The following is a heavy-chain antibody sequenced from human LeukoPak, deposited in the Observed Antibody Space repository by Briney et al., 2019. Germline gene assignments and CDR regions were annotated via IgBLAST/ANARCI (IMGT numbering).Heavy chain of an antibody. J-gene: IGHJ6*02. CDR3: ARLHPDLAPYCSSTSCYSYYYYGMDV. CDR2: ISAYNGNT. V-gene: IGHV1-18*01. Sequence: ASVKVSCKASGYTFTSYGISWVRQAPGQGLEWMGWISAYNGNTNYAQELQGRVTMTTDTSTSTAYMELRSLRSDDTAVYYCARLHPDLAPYCSSTSCYSYYYYGMDVWGQGTTVTVSS. D-gene: IGHD2-2*01. CDR1: GYTFTSYG.